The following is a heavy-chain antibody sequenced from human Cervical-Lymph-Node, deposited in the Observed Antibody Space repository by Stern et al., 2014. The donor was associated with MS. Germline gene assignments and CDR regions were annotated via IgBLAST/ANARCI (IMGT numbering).Heavy chain of an antibody. V-gene: IGHV5-10-1*01. J-gene: IGHJ6*02. CDR3: ARHPYYFYTMDV. CDR1: GYNFTNYW. Sequence: QLVQSGAEVKKPGESLKITCQGSGYNFTNYWITWVRQMPGKGLEWMGRIDPSDSYTDYSPSFQGHVTISADKSISTAFLQWSSLKASDTAMYYCARHPYYFYTMDVWGQGTTVTVSS. CDR2: IDPSDSYT.